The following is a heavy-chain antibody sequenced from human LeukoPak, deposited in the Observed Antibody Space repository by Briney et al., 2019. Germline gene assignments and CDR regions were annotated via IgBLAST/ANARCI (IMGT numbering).Heavy chain of an antibody. V-gene: IGHV3-9*01. CDR2: FNWISGSI. D-gene: IGHD6-19*01. CDR3: AKTGYSSGWYRIWDY. J-gene: IGHJ4*02. CDR1: GFTFDDYA. Sequence: GGSLRLSCAASGFTFDDYAMHWVRQAPGKGLEWVSGFNWISGSIGYADSVKGRFTISRDNGKNSLYLQMNSLRAEDTALYYCAKTGYSSGWYRIWDYWGQGTLVTVSS.